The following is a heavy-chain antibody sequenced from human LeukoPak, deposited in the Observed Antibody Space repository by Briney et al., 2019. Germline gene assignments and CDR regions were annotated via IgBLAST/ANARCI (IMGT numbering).Heavy chain of an antibody. D-gene: IGHD6-13*01. V-gene: IGHV6-1*01. Sequence: SQTLSLTCAISGDSVSSGSAAWNWIRQSPSRGLEWLGRTYHRSKWYNDYAVSVKSRIIINPDTSKNQLSLQLNSVTPEDTAVYYCAKDGPYSSTWYSNSEFDYWGQGTLITVSS. CDR1: GDSVSSGSAA. CDR3: AKDGPYSSTWYSNSEFDY. CDR2: TYHRSKWYN. J-gene: IGHJ4*02.